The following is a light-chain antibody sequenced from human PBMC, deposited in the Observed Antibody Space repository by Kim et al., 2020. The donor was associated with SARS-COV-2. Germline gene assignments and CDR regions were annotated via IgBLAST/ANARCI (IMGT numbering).Light chain of an antibody. V-gene: IGKV1-27*01. CDR3: QKYDNAPLT. CDR2: AAS. J-gene: IGKJ4*01. CDR1: QAFSNA. Sequence: AAVGDRGNITGRASQAFSNALAWYQQKPGKVPNLLIYAASTLQSGVPSRFSGSGSGTDFTLTISSLQPEDGATYYCQKYDNAPLTFGGGTKVDIK.